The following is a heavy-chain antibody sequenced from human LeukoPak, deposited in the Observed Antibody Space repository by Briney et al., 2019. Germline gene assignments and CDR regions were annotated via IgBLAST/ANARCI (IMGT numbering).Heavy chain of an antibody. J-gene: IGHJ4*02. Sequence: SETLSLTCTVSGGSISSSSYYWGWIRQPPGKGLEWIGSIYYSGSTYYNPSLKSRVTISVDTSKNQFSLKLSSVTAADTAVYYCARGYGSGSYYRGPHYFDYWGQGTLVTVSS. CDR1: GGSISSSSYY. D-gene: IGHD3-10*01. CDR2: IYYSGST. CDR3: ARGYGSGSYYRGPHYFDY. V-gene: IGHV4-39*07.